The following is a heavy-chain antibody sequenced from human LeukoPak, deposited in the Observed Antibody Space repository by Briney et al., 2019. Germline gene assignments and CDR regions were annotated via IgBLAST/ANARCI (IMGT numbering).Heavy chain of an antibody. CDR2: ISSNGGST. J-gene: IGHJ4*02. D-gene: IGHD6-19*01. V-gene: IGHV3-64D*06. Sequence: GGSLRLSCSASGFTFSSYAMHWVRQAPGKGLEYVSAISSNGGSTYYADSVKGRFTISRDNSKNTQYLQMSSLRAEDTAVYYCVKGIAVAGPYYFDYWGQGTLVTVSS. CDR3: VKGIAVAGPYYFDY. CDR1: GFTFSSYA.